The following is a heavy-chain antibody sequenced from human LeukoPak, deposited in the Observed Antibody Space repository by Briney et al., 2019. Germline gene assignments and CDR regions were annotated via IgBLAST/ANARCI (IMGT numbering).Heavy chain of an antibody. Sequence: GGSLRLSCAASGFTFSSYAMSWVRQAPGKGLEWVSAISGSGGSTYYADSVKGRFTISRDNSKNTLYLQMNSLRAEDTAVYYFAKRQGSGSYYMGAFEIWGQGTMVTVSS. CDR1: GFTFSSYA. D-gene: IGHD1-26*01. V-gene: IGHV3-23*01. CDR3: AKRQGSGSYYMGAFEI. CDR2: ISGSGGST. J-gene: IGHJ3*02.